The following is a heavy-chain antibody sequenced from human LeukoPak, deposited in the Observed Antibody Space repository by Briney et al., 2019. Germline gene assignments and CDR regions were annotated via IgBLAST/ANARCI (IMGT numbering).Heavy chain of an antibody. D-gene: IGHD2-21*02. CDR3: ARGGYCGGDCYFYY. Sequence: SETLSLTCAVYGGSFSGYYWSWIRQPAGKGLEWIGRIYTSGSTNYNPSLKSRVTISVDTSKNQFSLKLSSVTAADTAVYYCARGGYCGGDCYFYYWGQGTLVTVSS. CDR1: GGSFSGYY. J-gene: IGHJ4*02. CDR2: IYTSGST. V-gene: IGHV4-59*10.